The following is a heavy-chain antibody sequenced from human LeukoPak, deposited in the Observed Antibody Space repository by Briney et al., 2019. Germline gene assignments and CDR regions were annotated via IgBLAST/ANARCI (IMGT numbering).Heavy chain of an antibody. D-gene: IGHD2-2*01. CDR3: ARSYCSSTCCRYWYYFDY. Sequence: ASVKVSCKASGYTFTSYGISWVRQAPGQGLEWMGWISAYNGNTNYAQKLQGRVTMTTDTSTSTAYMELRSLRSDDTAVYYCARSYCSSTCCRYWYYFDYWGQGTLVTVSS. CDR2: ISAYNGNT. J-gene: IGHJ4*02. CDR1: GYTFTSYG. V-gene: IGHV1-18*01.